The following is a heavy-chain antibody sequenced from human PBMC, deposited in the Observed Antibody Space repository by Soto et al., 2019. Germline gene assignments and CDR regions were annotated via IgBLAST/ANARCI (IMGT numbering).Heavy chain of an antibody. Sequence: EERLVESGGGLIQPGGSLRVPCAASGFTVSSYNMSWVRQAQGKGLEWVSVIYSGGSTYYADSVKGRFTISRDDYGNSLYLQMNSLGVEDTAVYYCAKSRGTGWFADALDVWGQGTMVTVSS. CDR2: IYSGGST. D-gene: IGHD6-19*01. V-gene: IGHV3-53*01. J-gene: IGHJ3*01. CDR3: AKSRGTGWFADALDV. CDR1: GFTVSSYN.